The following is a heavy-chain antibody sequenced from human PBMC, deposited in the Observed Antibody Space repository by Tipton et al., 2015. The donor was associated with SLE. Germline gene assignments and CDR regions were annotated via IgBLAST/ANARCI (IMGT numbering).Heavy chain of an antibody. V-gene: IGHV1-8*01. D-gene: IGHD4-23*01. Sequence: QSGPEVKKPGASVKVSCKASGYTFTSYDINWVRQATGQGLEWMGWMNPNSGNTAYAQKLQGRVTMTTDTSTSTAYMQLRSLRSDDTAVYYCARDIDGGNSGLDYWGQGTLVTVSS. CDR3: ARDIDGGNSGLDY. CDR1: GYTFTSYD. CDR2: MNPNSGNT. J-gene: IGHJ4*02.